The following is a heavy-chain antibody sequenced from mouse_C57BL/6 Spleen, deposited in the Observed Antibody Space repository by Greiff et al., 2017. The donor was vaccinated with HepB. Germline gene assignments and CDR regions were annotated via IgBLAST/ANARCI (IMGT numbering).Heavy chain of an antibody. V-gene: IGHV1-26*01. J-gene: IGHJ4*01. D-gene: IGHD2-5*01. Sequence: VQLQQSGPELVKPGASVKISCKASGYTFTDYYMNWVKQSHGKSLEWIGDINPNNGGTSYNQKFKGKATLTVDKSSSTAYMELRSLTSEDSAVYYCASCYSNYPDAMDYWGQGTSVTVSS. CDR1: GYTFTDYY. CDR2: INPNNGGT. CDR3: ASCYSNYPDAMDY.